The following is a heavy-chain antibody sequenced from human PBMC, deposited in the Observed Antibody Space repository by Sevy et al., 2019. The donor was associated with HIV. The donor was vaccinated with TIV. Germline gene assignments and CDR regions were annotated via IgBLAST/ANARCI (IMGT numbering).Heavy chain of an antibody. Sequence: ASVKVSCKASGYTFINFDIGWVRQATGQGLEWMGWMNPKTGNAGYAHKFQGRVTMTSNTSLTTAFMELISLRTDDTAVYYCTRGLTTFPYWGQGTLVTVSS. V-gene: IGHV1-8*01. D-gene: IGHD1-1*01. CDR3: TRGLTTFPY. CDR1: GYTFINFD. CDR2: MNPKTGNA. J-gene: IGHJ4*02.